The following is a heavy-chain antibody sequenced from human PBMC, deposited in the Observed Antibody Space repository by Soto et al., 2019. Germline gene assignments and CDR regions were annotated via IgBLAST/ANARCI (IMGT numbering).Heavy chain of an antibody. CDR2: IYYRGNA. V-gene: IGHV4-39*01. CDR3: ARLEGLATITYYFDF. J-gene: IGHJ4*02. CDR1: DDSINSDKYY. Sequence: QLQLQESGPGLVKPSETLSLTCSVSDDSINSDKYYWGWIRQPPGKGLDWLGSIYYRGNAYYTPSLQTRVTMSLDKSKSHCSLKLNSVTAADSAVYFWARLEGLATITYYFDFWGPGALVTVSS. D-gene: IGHD6-19*01.